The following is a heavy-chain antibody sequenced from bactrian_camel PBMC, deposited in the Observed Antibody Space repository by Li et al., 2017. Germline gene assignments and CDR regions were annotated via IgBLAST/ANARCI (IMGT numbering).Heavy chain of an antibody. CDR2: IDLGGGT. CDR1: GYAGRRYC. J-gene: IGHJ4*01. V-gene: IGHV3S26*01. CDR3: AAEEAADCYDGSLLVAGYKY. D-gene: IGHD3*01. Sequence: ASGYAGRRYCMAWFRQAPGKERAGVAAIDLGGGTSYHSTVKGRFTFSKDNAKNTLYLEMNSLRPDDTAMYYCAAEEAADCYDGSLLVAGYKYWGLGTQVTVS.